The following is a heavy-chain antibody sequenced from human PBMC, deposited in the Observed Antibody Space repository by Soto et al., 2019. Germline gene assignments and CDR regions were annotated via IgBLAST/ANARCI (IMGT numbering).Heavy chain of an antibody. CDR3: ARDLGGFPDY. CDR2: ISAYNGNR. V-gene: IGHV1-18*01. Sequence: QVQLVQSGAEVKKPGASVKVSCKASGYSFTSYGISWVRQAPGQGLEWMGWISAYNGNRKYAQKFQGRVTMTTDTSTRTAYMALRSLRSDDTAVYYCARDLGGFPDYWGQGTLVTVSS. CDR1: GYSFTSYG. D-gene: IGHD5-12*01. J-gene: IGHJ4*02.